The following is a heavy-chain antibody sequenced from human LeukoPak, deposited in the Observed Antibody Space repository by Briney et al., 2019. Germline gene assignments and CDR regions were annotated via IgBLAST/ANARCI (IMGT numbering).Heavy chain of an antibody. CDR3: ARVAILQGGPDYHFDY. Sequence: SQTLSLTCSVSGGSMNTYYWSWIRQPAGKGLEWIGRMFTTGSTNYNPSLKSRVTISVDTSKNQFSLKLSSVTAADTAVYYCARVAILQGGPDYHFDYWGQGPLVTVSS. J-gene: IGHJ4*02. V-gene: IGHV4-61*02. CDR2: MFTTGST. D-gene: IGHD4-11*01. CDR1: GGSMNTYY.